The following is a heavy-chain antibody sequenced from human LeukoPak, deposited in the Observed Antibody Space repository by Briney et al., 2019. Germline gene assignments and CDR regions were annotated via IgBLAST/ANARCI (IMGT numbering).Heavy chain of an antibody. J-gene: IGHJ6*02. CDR2: IYSGGTT. D-gene: IGHD6-19*01. CDR3: ARDQYSSGWDYYYYYGMDV. Sequence: GGSLRPSCAASGFTVSNNYMSWVRQAPGKGLEWVSVIYSGGTTYYADSVEGRFTISRDNSKNTLYLQMNSLRAEDTAVYYCARDQYSSGWDYYYYYGMDVWGQGTTVTVSS. CDR1: GFTVSNNY. V-gene: IGHV3-53*01.